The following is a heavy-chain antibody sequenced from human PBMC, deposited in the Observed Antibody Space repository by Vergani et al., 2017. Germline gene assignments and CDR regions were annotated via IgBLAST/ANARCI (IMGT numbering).Heavy chain of an antibody. D-gene: IGHD4-11*01. V-gene: IGHV1-69-2*01. J-gene: IGHJ6*02. CDR1: GYTFTDHY. CDR3: ATPQPVTTGAMEV. Sequence: EVQLVQSGAEVKKPGATMKISCKVSGYTFTDHYMHWVKQAPGKGLEWMGLVDPEDGETIYAEKFKGRVTIAADTSTDTAHLELSSLRSEDTAVYYCATPQPVTTGAMEVWGQGTTVIVSS. CDR2: VDPEDGET.